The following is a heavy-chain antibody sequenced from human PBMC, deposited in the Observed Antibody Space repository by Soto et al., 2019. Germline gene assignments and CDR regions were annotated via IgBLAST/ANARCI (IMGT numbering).Heavy chain of an antibody. V-gene: IGHV3-13*01. CDR3: AREGIAAAAHGGGYYYYGMDV. Sequence: AGGSLRLSCAASGFTFSSYDMHWVRQATGKGLEWVSAIGTAGDTYYPGSVKGRFTISRENAKNSLYLQMNSLRAGDTAVYYCAREGIAAAAHGGGYYYYGMDVWGQGTTVTVSS. D-gene: IGHD6-13*01. CDR2: IGTAGDT. CDR1: GFTFSSYD. J-gene: IGHJ6*02.